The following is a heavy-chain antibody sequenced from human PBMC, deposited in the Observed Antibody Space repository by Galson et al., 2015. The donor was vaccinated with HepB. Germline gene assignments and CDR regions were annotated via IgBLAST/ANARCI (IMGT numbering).Heavy chain of an antibody. J-gene: IGHJ4*02. V-gene: IGHV3-23*01. CDR2: ISGGGEII. CDR3: AKVAILGATPHYFDY. D-gene: IGHD3-16*01. CDR1: GFRFSTYA. Sequence: SLRLSCAASGFRFSTYAMSWVRQAPGKGLEWVSAISGGGEIIYYADSVKGRFTISRDNAKNTLLLQMSSLRVDDTAMYYCAKVAILGATPHYFDYCGQGTLVTVSS.